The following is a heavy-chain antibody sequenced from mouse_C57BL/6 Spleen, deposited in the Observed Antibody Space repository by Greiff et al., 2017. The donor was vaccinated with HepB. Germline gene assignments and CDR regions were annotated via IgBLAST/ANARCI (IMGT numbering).Heavy chain of an antibody. J-gene: IGHJ2*01. V-gene: IGHV1-52*01. CDR1: GYTFTSYW. Sequence: VQLQQSGAELVRPGSSVKLSCKASGYTFTSYWMHWVKQRPIQGLEWIGNIDPSDSETHYNQKFMDKATLTVDKSSSTAYMQLSSLTSEDSAVYYCAREDYGNYDYFDYWGQGTTLTVSS. CDR2: IDPSDSET. D-gene: IGHD2-1*01. CDR3: AREDYGNYDYFDY.